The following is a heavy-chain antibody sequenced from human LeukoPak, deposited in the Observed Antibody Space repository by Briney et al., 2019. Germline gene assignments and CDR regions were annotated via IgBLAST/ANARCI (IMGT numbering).Heavy chain of an antibody. J-gene: IGHJ4*02. CDR2: IYWDDDK. CDR1: GFSRSTRGVG. CDR3: AHLYYGSGSFNY. D-gene: IGHD3-10*01. V-gene: IGHV2-5*02. Sequence: CGPTLVNPTQTLTLTCTFSGFSRSTRGVGGGWIRQPPGKALEWLALIYWDDDKRHSPSLKSRLTITKDTSKNQVVLTMTNMDPVDTATYYCAHLYYGSGSFNYWGQGTLVTVSS.